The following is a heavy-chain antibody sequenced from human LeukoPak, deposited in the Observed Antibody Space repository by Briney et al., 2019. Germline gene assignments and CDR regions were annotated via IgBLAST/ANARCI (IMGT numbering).Heavy chain of an antibody. CDR2: ISWNSGSI. D-gene: IGHD6-19*01. V-gene: IGHV3-9*01. CDR3: AKDRAVAGDDAFDI. CDR1: GFTFDDYA. J-gene: IGHJ3*02. Sequence: GRSLRLSCAASGFTFDDYAMHWVRQAPGKGLEWVSGISWNSGSIGYADSVKGRFTISRDNAKNSLYLQMNSLRAEDTALYYCAKDRAVAGDDAFDIWGQGTMVTVSS.